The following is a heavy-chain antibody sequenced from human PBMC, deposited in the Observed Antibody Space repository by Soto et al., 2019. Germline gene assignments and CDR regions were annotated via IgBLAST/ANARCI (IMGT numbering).Heavy chain of an antibody. CDR3: ASEGVSSGSYDY. D-gene: IGHD3-10*01. J-gene: IGHJ4*02. CDR2: IIPVFGTA. CDR1: GGTFSSYA. Sequence: QVQLVQSGAEVKKPGSSVKVSCKASGGTFSSYAISWVRQAPGQGLEWLGGIIPVFGTANYAQKFQGRVTITADESTGNAYMELSSLRSEDTAVYDCASEGVSSGSYDYWGQGNLVTVSS. V-gene: IGHV1-69*01.